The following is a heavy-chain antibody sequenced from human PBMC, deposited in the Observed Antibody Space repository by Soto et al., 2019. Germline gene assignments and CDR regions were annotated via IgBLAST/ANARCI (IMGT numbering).Heavy chain of an antibody. V-gene: IGHV4-4*02. J-gene: IGHJ3*02. CDR2: IYHSGST. D-gene: IGHD5-18*01. CDR1: GGSISSSNW. Sequence: SETLSLTCAVSGGSISSSNWWSWVRQPPGKGLEWIGEIYHSGSTNYNPSLKSRVTISVDKSKNQFSLKLSSVTAEDTAVYYCARGLEYSYGRAFDIWGQGTMVTVSS. CDR3: ARGLEYSYGRAFDI.